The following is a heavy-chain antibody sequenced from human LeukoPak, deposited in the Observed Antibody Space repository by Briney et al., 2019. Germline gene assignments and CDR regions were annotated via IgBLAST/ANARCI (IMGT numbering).Heavy chain of an antibody. CDR3: ARVWAWSYDY. CDR2: INSDGSST. Sequence: GGALRLSCAASGFTFRSYWMHWVRHAPGKRLVWVSRINSDGSSTSYADSVKGRFTISRDNAKNTLYLQMNSLRAEDTAVYYCARVWAWSYDYWGQGTLVTVSS. D-gene: IGHD2-15*01. V-gene: IGHV3-74*01. CDR1: GFTFRSYW. J-gene: IGHJ4*02.